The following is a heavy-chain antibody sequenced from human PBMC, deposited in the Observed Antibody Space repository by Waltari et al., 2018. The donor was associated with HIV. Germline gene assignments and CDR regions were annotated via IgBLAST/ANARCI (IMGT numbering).Heavy chain of an antibody. V-gene: IGHV4-34*01. J-gene: IGHJ5*02. D-gene: IGHD3-3*01. CDR3: ARGGSIFGVAYNWFDP. Sequence: QVQLQPWGAGLLKHSEPLSRRCAVHGGSSSGYSCSWIRPPTGKGLEWIGEINHSGSTNYNPSLKRRVTLSVDTSKNQFSLKLSSVTAADTAVYYCARGGSIFGVAYNWFDPWGQGTLVTVSS. CDR2: INHSGST. CDR1: GGSSSGYS.